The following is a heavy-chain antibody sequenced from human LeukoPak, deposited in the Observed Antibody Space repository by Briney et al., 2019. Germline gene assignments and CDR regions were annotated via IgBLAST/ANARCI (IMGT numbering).Heavy chain of an antibody. CDR2: ISSSSRYV. CDR3: ARDLMGASTAYFHH. V-gene: IGHV3-21*01. Sequence: PGGSLRLSCAASGFTFSSFSMNWVRQAPGKGLEWVSSISSSSRYVYYAGSVKGRFTISRDDVKNSLYLQMNSLRAEDTAVYYCARDLMGASTAYFHHWGQGSLVTVSS. D-gene: IGHD1-26*01. CDR1: GFTFSSFS. J-gene: IGHJ1*01.